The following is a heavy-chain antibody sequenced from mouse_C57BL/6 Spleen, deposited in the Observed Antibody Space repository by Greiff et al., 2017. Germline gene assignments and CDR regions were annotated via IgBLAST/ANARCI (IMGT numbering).Heavy chain of an antibody. Sequence: EVKLVESGGGLVKPGGSLKLSCAASGFTFSSYAMSWVRQTPEQRLEWVATLSGGGSYTYYPANVKGRFTISRDNAKNYLYLQMSHLKSEDTAMYYCSRDGSGYSYCGDWGQGTTLTVAS. V-gene: IGHV5-4*01. CDR3: SRDGSGYSYCGD. CDR1: GFTFSSYA. J-gene: IGHJ2*01. D-gene: IGHD3-2*02. CDR2: LSGGGSYT.